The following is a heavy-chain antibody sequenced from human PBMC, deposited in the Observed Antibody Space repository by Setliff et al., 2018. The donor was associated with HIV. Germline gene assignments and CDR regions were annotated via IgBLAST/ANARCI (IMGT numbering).Heavy chain of an antibody. Sequence: SETLSLTCTVSGGSSSSSSFYWGWIRQPPGKGLEWIGSIYYSGNTYCNPSLKSRVTISVDTSKNQFSLKLSSVTAADTAVYYCARPFDWGSSHPLGYWSQGTLVTVSS. CDR1: GGSSSSSSFY. J-gene: IGHJ4*02. V-gene: IGHV4-39*01. CDR2: IYYSGNT. CDR3: ARPFDWGSSHPLGY. D-gene: IGHD3-9*01.